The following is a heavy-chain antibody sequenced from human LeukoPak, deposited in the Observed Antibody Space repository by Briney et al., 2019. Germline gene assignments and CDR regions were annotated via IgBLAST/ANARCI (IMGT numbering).Heavy chain of an antibody. CDR2: ISQSGST. J-gene: IGHJ3*02. CDR3: ARAGDYSKAFDI. D-gene: IGHD2-21*01. CDR1: GGSFSGYS. Sequence: SETLSLTCAVYGGSFSGYSWSWIRRPPGKGLEWIGDISQSGSTNYNPSLKSRLTISVDTSKNQFSLKLSSVTAADTAVYYCARAGDYSKAFDIRGQGTMVTVSS. V-gene: IGHV4-34*01.